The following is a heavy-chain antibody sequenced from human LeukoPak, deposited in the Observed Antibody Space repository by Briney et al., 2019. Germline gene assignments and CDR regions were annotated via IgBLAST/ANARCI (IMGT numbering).Heavy chain of an antibody. J-gene: IGHJ4*02. Sequence: GGSLRLSCAASGFTFSSYAMHWVRQAPGKGLEWVAVISYDGSNKYYADSVKGRFTISRDNSKNTLYLQMNSLRAEDTAVYYCASDAILPGAGWGQGTLVTVSS. D-gene: IGHD3-3*01. CDR1: GFTFSSYA. V-gene: IGHV3-30-3*01. CDR2: ISYDGSNK. CDR3: ASDAILPGAG.